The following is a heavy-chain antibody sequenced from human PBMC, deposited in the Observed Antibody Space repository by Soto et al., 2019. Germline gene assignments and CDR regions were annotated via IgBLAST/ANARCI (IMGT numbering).Heavy chain of an antibody. Sequence: QGQLQESGSGLLKPSQALSLTCTVSGVSLNTADTWWSWIRPSPGKGLESIRYYHSGGGTYYDASFRSRVIISADTSNCQFSQKLRSVTVGGAAVYFCVRSRQMESGNDYGLDDWGQGTTVTVSS. V-gene: IGHV4-30-4*01. D-gene: IGHD1-1*01. CDR2: YHSGGGT. CDR1: GVSLNTADTW. J-gene: IGHJ6*02. CDR3: VRSRQMESGNDYGLDD.